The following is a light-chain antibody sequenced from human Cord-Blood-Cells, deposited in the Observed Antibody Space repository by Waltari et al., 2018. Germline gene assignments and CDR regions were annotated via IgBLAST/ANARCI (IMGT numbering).Light chain of an antibody. CDR1: SSYVGSYNL. J-gene: IGLJ1*01. CDR3: CSYAGSRV. CDR2: EVS. Sequence: QSALTQPASVSGSPGQSITISCTGTSSYVGSYNLVSWYQQHPGKAPKLIIYEVSKRPSGVSNRFSGSKSGNTASLTISGLQAEDEADYYCCSYAGSRVFGTGTKVTVL. V-gene: IGLV2-23*02.